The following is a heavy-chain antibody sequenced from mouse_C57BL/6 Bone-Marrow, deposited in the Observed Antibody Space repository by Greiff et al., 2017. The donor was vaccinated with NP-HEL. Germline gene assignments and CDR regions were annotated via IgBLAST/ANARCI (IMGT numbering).Heavy chain of an antibody. V-gene: IGHV5-16*01. CDR3: AREVITPYYFDY. CDR2: INYDGSST. D-gene: IGHD1-1*01. J-gene: IGHJ2*01. Sequence: EVQRVESEGGLVQPGSSMKLSCTASGFTFSDYYMAWVRQVPEKGLEWVANINYDGSSTYYLDSLKSRFIISRDNAKNILYLQMSSLKSEDTATYYCAREVITPYYFDYWGQGTTLTVSS. CDR1: GFTFSDYY.